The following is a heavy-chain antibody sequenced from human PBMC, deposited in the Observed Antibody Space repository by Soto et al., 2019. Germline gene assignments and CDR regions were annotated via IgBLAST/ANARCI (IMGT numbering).Heavy chain of an antibody. V-gene: IGHV3-64*07. CDR2: ISSNGGST. J-gene: IGHJ4*02. CDR1: GFTFSSYA. CDR3: ARGPYYDPIHYFDY. D-gene: IGHD3-3*01. Sequence: EVQLLESGGGLVQPGGSLRLSCAASGFTFSSYAMSWVRQAPGKGLEWVSAISSNGGSTYYVDSVKGRFTISRDNSKNTLYLQMGSLRAEDMAVYYCARGPYYDPIHYFDYWGQGALVTVSS.